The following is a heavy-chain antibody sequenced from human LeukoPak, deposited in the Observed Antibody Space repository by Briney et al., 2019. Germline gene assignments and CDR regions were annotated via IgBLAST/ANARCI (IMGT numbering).Heavy chain of an antibody. Sequence: GASVKVSCKASGYTFTTYGISWVRQATGQGLEWMGWISAYNGNTNYAQKLQGRVTMTTDTSTSTAYMELRSLRSDDTAVYYCARGFAVVTMIAPPRVAFDIWGQGTMVTVSS. J-gene: IGHJ3*02. CDR2: ISAYNGNT. D-gene: IGHD3-22*01. CDR3: ARGFAVVTMIAPPRVAFDI. V-gene: IGHV1-18*01. CDR1: GYTFTTYG.